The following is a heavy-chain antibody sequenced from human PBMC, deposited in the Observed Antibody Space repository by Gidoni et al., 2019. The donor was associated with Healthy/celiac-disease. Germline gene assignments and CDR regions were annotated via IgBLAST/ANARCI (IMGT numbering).Heavy chain of an antibody. Sequence: QVQLVQSGAEVKKPGSSVKVSCKASGGTFSSYAISWVRQAPGQGLEWMGGIIPIFGTANYAQKFQGRVTITADESTSTAYMELSSLRSEDTAVYYCAREGAKGYCSSTSCFTWFDPWGQGTLVTVSS. D-gene: IGHD2-2*01. CDR1: GGTFSSYA. CDR2: IIPIFGTA. CDR3: AREGAKGYCSSTSCFTWFDP. V-gene: IGHV1-69*01. J-gene: IGHJ5*02.